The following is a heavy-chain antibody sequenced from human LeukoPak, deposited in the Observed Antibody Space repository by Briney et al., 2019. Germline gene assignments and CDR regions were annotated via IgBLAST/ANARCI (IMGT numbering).Heavy chain of an antibody. D-gene: IGHD4-23*01. Sequence: SETLSLTCTVSGYSISSGYYWGWIRQPAGKGLEWIGRIYTSGSTNYNPSLKSRVTISVDTSKNQFSLKLSSVTAADTAVYYCARSSVVTPSQTHYYMDVWGKGTTVTISS. V-gene: IGHV4-61*02. CDR2: IYTSGST. J-gene: IGHJ6*03. CDR3: ARSSVVTPSQTHYYMDV. CDR1: GYSISSGYY.